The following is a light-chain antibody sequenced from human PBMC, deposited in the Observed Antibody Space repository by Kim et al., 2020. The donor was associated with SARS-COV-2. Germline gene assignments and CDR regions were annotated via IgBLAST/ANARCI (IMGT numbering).Light chain of an antibody. CDR2: GAS. J-gene: IGKJ2*01. Sequence: PPGDRATLPCRASQSVSSSYLAWYQQKPGQAPRLLIYGASSRATGIPDRFSGSGSGTDFTLTISRLEPEDFAVYYCQQYGSSPNTFGQGTKLEI. CDR3: QQYGSSPNT. CDR1: QSVSSSY. V-gene: IGKV3-20*01.